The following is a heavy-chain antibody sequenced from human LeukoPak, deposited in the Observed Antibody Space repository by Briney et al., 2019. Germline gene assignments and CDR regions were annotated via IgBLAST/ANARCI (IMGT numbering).Heavy chain of an antibody. D-gene: IGHD3-10*01. CDR3: ARVRGGSQRGYDY. CDR1: GYTFTGYY. Sequence: DSVKVSCKASGYTFTGYYMHWVRQAPGQGLEWMGWINPNSGGTNYAQKFQGRVTMTRDTSISTAYMELSRLRSDDTAVYYCARVRGGSQRGYDYWGQGTLVTVSS. J-gene: IGHJ4*02. CDR2: INPNSGGT. V-gene: IGHV1-2*02.